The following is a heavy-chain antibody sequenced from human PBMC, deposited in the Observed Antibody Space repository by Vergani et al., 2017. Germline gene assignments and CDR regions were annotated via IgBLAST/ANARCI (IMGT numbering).Heavy chain of an antibody. V-gene: IGHV1-69*01. CDR2: IIPIFGTA. CDR3: AIVYDDYSSSWYRGARNWFDP. J-gene: IGHJ5*02. CDR1: GGTFSSYA. Sequence: QVQLVQSGAEVKKPGSSVKVSCKASGGTFSSYAISWVRQAPGQGLEWMGGIIPIFGTANYAQKFQGRVTITADESTSTAYMELSSLRSEDTAVYYCAIVYDDYSSSWYRGARNWFDPWGQGTLVTVSS. D-gene: IGHD6-13*01.